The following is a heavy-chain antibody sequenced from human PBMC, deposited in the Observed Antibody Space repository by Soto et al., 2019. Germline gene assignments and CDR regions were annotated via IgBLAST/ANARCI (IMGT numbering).Heavy chain of an antibody. Sequence: PSETLSLPCAVYGGPFRGYYWSWIRQPPGKGLEGIGEINHSGSTNYNPSLKSRVTISVDTSKNQFSLKLSSVTAADTAVYYCESQHIQGDFDYWAQGTLVTVSS. CDR1: GGPFRGYY. V-gene: IGHV4-34*01. CDR3: ESQHIQGDFDY. D-gene: IGHD2-21*01. J-gene: IGHJ4*01. CDR2: INHSGST.